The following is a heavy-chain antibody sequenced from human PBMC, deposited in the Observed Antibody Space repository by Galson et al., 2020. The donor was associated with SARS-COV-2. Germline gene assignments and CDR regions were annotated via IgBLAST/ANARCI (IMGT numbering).Heavy chain of an antibody. Sequence: SETLSLSCAVSGDSIISNYWWYWVRQPPGKGLEWTGKIYHRGISIHNPSLESRFTISIDKSRNQFSLKLNSVTAADTAVYYCARCDTLQRCLPRDRWGQGTQVADCS. D-gene: IGHD2-21*02. CDR2: IYHRGIS. CDR3: ARCDTLQRCLPRDR. CDR1: GDSIISNYW. V-gene: IGHV4-4*02. J-gene: IGHJ4*02.